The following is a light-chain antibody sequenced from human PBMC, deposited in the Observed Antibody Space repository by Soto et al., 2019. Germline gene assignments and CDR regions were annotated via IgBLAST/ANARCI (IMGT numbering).Light chain of an antibody. Sequence: EIVMTQPPATLSVSPGERATLSCRASQSVGSNLAWYQQKPGQAPRLLIYGASTRATGIPARFSGSGSGTEFTLTISSLQSEDFAVYYCQQYNNWPPKTFGQGTKVEIK. CDR1: QSVGSN. J-gene: IGKJ1*01. CDR2: GAS. V-gene: IGKV3-15*01. CDR3: QQYNNWPPKT.